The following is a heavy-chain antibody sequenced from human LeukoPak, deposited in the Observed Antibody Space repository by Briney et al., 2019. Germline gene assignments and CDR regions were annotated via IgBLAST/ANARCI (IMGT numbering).Heavy chain of an antibody. V-gene: IGHV3-48*03. D-gene: IGHD2-21*02. CDR1: GFSFSAYE. CDR3: ARGVTQWAY. Sequence: GGSLRLSCAASGFSFSAYEMNWVRQAPGKGLEWVSHISSRGSSIYYADSVKGRFTISRDNAKNSLYLQMNSLRAEDTAVYYCARGVTQWAYWGQGTLVTVSS. CDR2: ISSRGSSI. J-gene: IGHJ4*02.